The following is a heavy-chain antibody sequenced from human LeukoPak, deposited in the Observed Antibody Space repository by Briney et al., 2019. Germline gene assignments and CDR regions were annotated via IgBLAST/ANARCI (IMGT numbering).Heavy chain of an antibody. V-gene: IGHV3-11*04. CDR3: AKDYYDSSGYYLDY. D-gene: IGHD3-22*01. CDR2: ISSSGSTI. Sequence: GGSLRLSCAASGFTFSDYYMSWIRQAPGKGLEWVSYISSSGSTIYYADSVKGRFTISRDNAKNSLYLQMNSLRAEHTAVYYCAKDYYDSSGYYLDYWGQGTLVTVSS. J-gene: IGHJ4*02. CDR1: GFTFSDYY.